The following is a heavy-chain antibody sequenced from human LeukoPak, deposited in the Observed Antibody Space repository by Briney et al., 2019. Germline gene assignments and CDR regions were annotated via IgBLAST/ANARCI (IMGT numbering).Heavy chain of an antibody. CDR2: IYPGDSDT. V-gene: IGHV5-51*01. CDR1: GYSFTSYW. D-gene: IGHD2-21*02. CDR3: ARLLYCGGDCYPAFDI. J-gene: IGHJ3*02. Sequence: EESLKISCKGSGYSFTSYWIGWVRQMPGKGLEWMGIIYPGDSDTRYSPSFQGQVTISADKSISTAYLQWSSLKASDTAMYYCARLLYCGGDCYPAFDIWGQGTMVTVSS.